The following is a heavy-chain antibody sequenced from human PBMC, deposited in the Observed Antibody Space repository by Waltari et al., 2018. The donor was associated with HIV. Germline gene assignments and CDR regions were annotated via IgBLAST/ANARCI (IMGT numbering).Heavy chain of an antibody. Sequence: QVQLQQWGAGLLRPSATLSLTCAVYGGSFSGYYWSWIRQAPGKGLEWIGEINHSGSSNCNPSLKSRVTISVDTSKNQFSLRVRSVTAADTAVYYCARDSVPSFDYGDYYYYGMDVWSRGTTVTVSS. CDR3: ARDSVPSFDYGDYYYYGMDV. V-gene: IGHV4-34*01. CDR2: INHSGSS. CDR1: GGSFSGYY. D-gene: IGHD4-17*01. J-gene: IGHJ6*01.